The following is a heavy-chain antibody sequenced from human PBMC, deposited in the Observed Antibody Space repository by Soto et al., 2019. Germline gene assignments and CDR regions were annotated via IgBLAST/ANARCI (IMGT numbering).Heavy chain of an antibody. CDR3: ARVSKKAAMDAFDI. D-gene: IGHD2-2*01. CDR2: INHSGST. V-gene: IGHV4-34*01. CDR1: GGSFSGYY. J-gene: IGHJ3*02. Sequence: QVQLQQWGAGLLKPSETLSLTCAVYGGSFSGYYWSWIRQPPGKGLEWIGEINHSGSTNYNPSLKSRVTISVDTSKNQFSLKLSSVTAADTAVYYCARVSKKAAMDAFDIWGQGTMVTVSS.